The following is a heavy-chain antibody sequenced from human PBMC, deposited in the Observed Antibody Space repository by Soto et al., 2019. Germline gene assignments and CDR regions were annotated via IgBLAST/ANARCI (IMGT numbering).Heavy chain of an antibody. J-gene: IGHJ4*02. V-gene: IGHV1-8*01. CDR3: ARRRPYTIFGAAGEDY. D-gene: IGHD3-3*01. Sequence: ASVKVSCKASGYTFTSYDINWVRQATGQGLEWMGWMNPNSGNTGYAQKFQGRVTMTRNTSISTAYMELSSLRSEDTAVYYCARRRPYTIFGAAGEDYWGQGTLVTVSS. CDR1: GYTFTSYD. CDR2: MNPNSGNT.